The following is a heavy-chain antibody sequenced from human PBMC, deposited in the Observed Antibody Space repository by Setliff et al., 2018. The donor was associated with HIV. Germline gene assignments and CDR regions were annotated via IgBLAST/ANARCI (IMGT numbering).Heavy chain of an antibody. V-gene: IGHV4-61*02. Sequence: SETLSLTCTVSGDSITRSMYYWSWIRQPAGKGLEWIGRVYQSGSTKYNPSVKGRFTMSRDNAKNTLYLQMNSLRAEDTAVYFCARDVREGSDYYTFFDSWGQGTLVTVSS. CDR2: VYQSGST. J-gene: IGHJ4*02. D-gene: IGHD3-22*01. CDR3: ARDVREGSDYYTFFDS. CDR1: GDSITRSMYY.